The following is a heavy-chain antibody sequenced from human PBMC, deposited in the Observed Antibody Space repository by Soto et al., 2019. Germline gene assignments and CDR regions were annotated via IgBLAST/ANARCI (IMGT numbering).Heavy chain of an antibody. CDR3: ATGLVLLYYFDY. CDR1: GYTLTELS. CDR2: FDPEDGET. J-gene: IGHJ4*02. Sequence: ASVKVSCKVSGYTLTELSMHWVRQAPGKGLEWMGGFDPEDGETIYAQKFQGRVTMTEDTSTDTAYMELSSLRSEDTAVYYCATGLVLLYYFDYWGQGTLVTVSS. V-gene: IGHV1-24*01. D-gene: IGHD6-19*01.